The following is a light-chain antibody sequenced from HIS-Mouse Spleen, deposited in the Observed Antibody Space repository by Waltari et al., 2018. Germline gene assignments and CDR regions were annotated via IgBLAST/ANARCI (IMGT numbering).Light chain of an antibody. CDR3: QQYYSYPLT. J-gene: IGKJ3*01. CDR1: QGISSY. CDR2: AAA. V-gene: IGKV1-8*01. Sequence: AIRMTQSPSSFSASTGDRVTITCRASQGISSYLAWYQQKPGKAPKLLIYAAATLQSGVPSGFSGSGSGTDFTLTISCLQSEDFATYYCQQYYSYPLTFGPGTKVDSK.